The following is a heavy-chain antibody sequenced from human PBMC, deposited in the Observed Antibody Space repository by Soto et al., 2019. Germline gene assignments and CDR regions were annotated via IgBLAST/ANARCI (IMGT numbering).Heavy chain of an antibody. CDR1: GFTFTSSA. CDR2: IVVGSGNT. D-gene: IGHD6-6*01. Sequence: ASVKVSCKASGFTFTSSAVQWVRQARGQRLEWIGWIVVGSGNTNYAQKFQERVTITRDMSTSTAYMELSSLRSEDTAVYYCAADSSYSSSLGMDVWGQGTTVTVSS. V-gene: IGHV1-58*01. J-gene: IGHJ6*02. CDR3: AADSSYSSSLGMDV.